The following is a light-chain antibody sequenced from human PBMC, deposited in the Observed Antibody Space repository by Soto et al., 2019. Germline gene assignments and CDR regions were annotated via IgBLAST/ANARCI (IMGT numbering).Light chain of an antibody. V-gene: IGKV1-5*03. J-gene: IGKJ1*01. Sequence: DIQMTQSPSTLSASVGDRVTITCRASQSISDSLAWYQQKPGKAPKLLIDEASSLKSGVPSRFSGSRSGTEYTLTISSLQPDDFATYYCQQYNGYWTFGQGTKVEIK. CDR3: QQYNGYWT. CDR2: EAS. CDR1: QSISDS.